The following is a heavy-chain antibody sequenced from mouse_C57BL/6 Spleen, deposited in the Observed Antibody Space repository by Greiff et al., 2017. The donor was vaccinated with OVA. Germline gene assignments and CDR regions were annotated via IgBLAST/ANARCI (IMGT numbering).Heavy chain of an antibody. CDR1: GFSLTSYG. D-gene: IGHD4-1*02. Sequence: QVQLKQSGPGLVQPSQRLSITCTVSGFSLTSYGVHWVRQSPGKGLEWLGVIWTGGGTNYNSALKSRLSISKDNSKSQVFLKMNSLQTDDTARYYCARNWQLGLFDYWGQGTTLTVSS. CDR2: IWTGGGT. CDR3: ARNWQLGLFDY. V-gene: IGHV2-9-1*01. J-gene: IGHJ2*01.